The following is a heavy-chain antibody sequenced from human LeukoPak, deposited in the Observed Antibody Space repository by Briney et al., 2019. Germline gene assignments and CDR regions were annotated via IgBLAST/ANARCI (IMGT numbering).Heavy chain of an antibody. V-gene: IGHV3-23*01. CDR1: GFSVSSSA. J-gene: IGHJ5*02. D-gene: IGHD2-2*01. CDR2: ITVGHYPT. CDR3: ARGMYQAPSGDL. Sequence: GRSLRLACAAAGFSVSSSARGWVRQAPRKGLEWVSSITVGHYPTYNTDSVKGRFTISRDNSKNMLYLQMNSLRDEDTAVYYCARGMYQAPSGDLWGQGTLVTVSS.